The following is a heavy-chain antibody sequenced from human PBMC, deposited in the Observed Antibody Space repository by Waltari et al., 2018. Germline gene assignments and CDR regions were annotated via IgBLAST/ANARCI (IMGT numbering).Heavy chain of an antibody. D-gene: IGHD2-15*01. CDR3: ARWSSSLGAFDI. Sequence: EVQLVESGGGLVKPGGSLRLSCAASGFTFSSYSMNWVRQAPGKGLEWVSSISSSSSYIYYADSGKGRFTISRDNAKNSLYLQMNSLRAEDTAVYYCARWSSSLGAFDIWGQGTMVTVSS. CDR1: GFTFSSYS. J-gene: IGHJ3*02. V-gene: IGHV3-21*01. CDR2: ISSSSSYI.